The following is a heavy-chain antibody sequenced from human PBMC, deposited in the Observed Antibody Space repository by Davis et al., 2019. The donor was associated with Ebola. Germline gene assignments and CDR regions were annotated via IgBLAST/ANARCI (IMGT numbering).Heavy chain of an antibody. Sequence: GESLKISCAASGFTFSSYSMSWVRQAPGKGLEWVSALSGSGGSKDYADSVKGRFTISRDNSKNTRYLQMNSLRAEDTAVYYWAKDVLPMSYDFWSGYYPPPPFVYYYMDVWGKGTTVTVSS. V-gene: IGHV3-23*01. CDR3: AKDVLPMSYDFWSGYYPPPPFVYYYMDV. CDR1: GFTFSSYS. CDR2: LSGSGGSK. J-gene: IGHJ6*03. D-gene: IGHD3-3*01.